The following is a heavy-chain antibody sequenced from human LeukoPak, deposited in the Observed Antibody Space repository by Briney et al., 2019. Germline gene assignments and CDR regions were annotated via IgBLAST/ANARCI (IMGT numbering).Heavy chain of an antibody. V-gene: IGHV3-48*02. CDR2: IGTSSSDI. D-gene: IGHD3-22*01. J-gene: IGHJ4*02. CDR3: ARDLFYDSSGYYSYFDC. Sequence: GGSLRLSCAASGFSFSTYVMNWVRQAPGKGLEWVSYIGTSSSDICYAESVEGRFTISRDNAKNSLFLQMNSLRDEDTAVYYCARDLFYDSSGYYSYFDCWGQGTLVTVSS. CDR1: GFSFSTYV.